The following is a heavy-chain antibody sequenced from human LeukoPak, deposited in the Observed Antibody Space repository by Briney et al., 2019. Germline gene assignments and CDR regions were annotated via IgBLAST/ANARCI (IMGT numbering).Heavy chain of an antibody. J-gene: IGHJ4*02. CDR1: GFTFSSYE. Sequence: GGSLRLSCAASGFTFSSYEMNWVRQAPGKGLEWVSYISSSGSTIYYADSVKGRFTISRDNSKNTLYLQMNSLRAEDTAVFYCAKGPSSDYFDYWGQGTLVTVSS. V-gene: IGHV3-48*03. CDR3: AKGPSSDYFDY. CDR2: ISSSGSTI.